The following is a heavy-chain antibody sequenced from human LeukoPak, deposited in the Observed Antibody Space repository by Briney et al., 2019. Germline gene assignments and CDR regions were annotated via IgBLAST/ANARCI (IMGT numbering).Heavy chain of an antibody. D-gene: IGHD2-21*02. Sequence: ASVKVSCKVSGYTLTELSIYWVRQAPGKGLEWMGGFDAEDGETIYAQKFQGRVTMTEDTSTDTAYMELSNLRSEDTAVYYCATGALGLVMVTAKAFDIWGQGTMVTVSS. V-gene: IGHV1-24*01. CDR2: FDAEDGET. J-gene: IGHJ3*02. CDR3: ATGALGLVMVTAKAFDI. CDR1: GYTLTELS.